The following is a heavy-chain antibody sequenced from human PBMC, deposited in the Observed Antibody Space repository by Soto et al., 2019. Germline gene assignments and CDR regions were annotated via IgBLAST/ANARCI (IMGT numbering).Heavy chain of an antibody. J-gene: IGHJ4*02. CDR3: AAQYSSSSPFDY. CDR2: ISSSSSYT. D-gene: IGHD6-6*01. CDR1: GFTFSDYY. V-gene: IGHV3-11*06. Sequence: GGSLRLSCAASGFTFSDYYMSWIRQAPGKGLEWVSYISSSSSYTNYADSVKGRFTISRDNAKNSLYLQMNSLRAEDTAVYYCAAQYSSSSPFDYWGQGTLVTVSS.